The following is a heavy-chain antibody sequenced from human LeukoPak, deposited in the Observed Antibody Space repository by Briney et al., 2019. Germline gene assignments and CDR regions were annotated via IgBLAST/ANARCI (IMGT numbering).Heavy chain of an antibody. J-gene: IGHJ6*03. Sequence: GESLTISCKGSGYSFTSYWIGWVRQMPGKGLEWMGIIYPGDSDTRYSPSFQGQVTISADKSISTAYLQWSSLKASDTAMYYCARLRALHYYYMDVWGKGTTVTVSS. V-gene: IGHV5-51*01. CDR1: GYSFTSYW. CDR3: ARLRALHYYYMDV. D-gene: IGHD2/OR15-2a*01. CDR2: IYPGDSDT.